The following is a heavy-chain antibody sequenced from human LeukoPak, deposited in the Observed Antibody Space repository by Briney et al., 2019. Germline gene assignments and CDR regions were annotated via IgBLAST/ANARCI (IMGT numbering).Heavy chain of an antibody. CDR3: ARALDYYDSSAYTPLDY. D-gene: IGHD3-22*01. CDR2: INPNSGGA. V-gene: IGHV1-2*02. CDR1: GYTFTGYY. J-gene: IGHJ4*02. Sequence: GASVKVSCKASGYTFTGYYMHWVRQAPGQGLEWMGWINPNSGGANYAQKFQGRVTMTRDTSISTAYMELSRLRSDDTAMYYCARALDYYDSSAYTPLDYWGQGALVTVSS.